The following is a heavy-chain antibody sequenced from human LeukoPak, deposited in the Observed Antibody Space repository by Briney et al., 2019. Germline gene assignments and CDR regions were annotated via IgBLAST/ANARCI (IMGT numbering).Heavy chain of an antibody. J-gene: IGHJ5*02. CDR3: ASVVVPAAINRRSWFDP. CDR1: GFTFSSYW. Sequence: GGSLRLSCAASGFTFSSYWMSWVRQAPGKGLEWVANIKQDGSEKYYVDSVKGRFTISRDNAKNSLFLQMNSLRAEDTAVYYCASVVVPAAINRRSWFDPWRQGTLVTVSS. V-gene: IGHV3-7*01. CDR2: IKQDGSEK. D-gene: IGHD2-2*01.